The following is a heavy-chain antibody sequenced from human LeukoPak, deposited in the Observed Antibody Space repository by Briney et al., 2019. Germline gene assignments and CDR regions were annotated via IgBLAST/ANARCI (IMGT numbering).Heavy chain of an antibody. CDR1: GFTFSSYS. Sequence: GGSLRLSCAASGFTFSSYSMNWVRQAPGKGLEWVSAISASGGSTYYADSVKGRFTISRDNSKNTLYLQVNSLRAEDTAVYYCAKVERPSAGWLARFTFDYWGQGTLVTVSS. J-gene: IGHJ4*02. CDR2: ISASGGST. V-gene: IGHV3-23*01. CDR3: AKVERPSAGWLARFTFDY. D-gene: IGHD6-19*01.